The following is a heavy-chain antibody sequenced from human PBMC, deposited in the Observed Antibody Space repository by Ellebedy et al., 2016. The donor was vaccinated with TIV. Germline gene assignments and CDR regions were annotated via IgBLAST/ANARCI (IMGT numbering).Heavy chain of an antibody. CDR1: GGSINTYY. CDR2: TYYNGRT. CDR3: ARASAVTKYYHAMDV. J-gene: IGHJ6*02. Sequence: GSLRLXCSVSGGSINTYYCTWIRQSPGKGLEWIGHTYYNGRTNYNPSLKSRVTISVDPPKNQFSLTLTSVTAADTAVYYCARASAVTKYYHAMDVWGQGNTVTVSS. V-gene: IGHV4-59*01. D-gene: IGHD4-17*01.